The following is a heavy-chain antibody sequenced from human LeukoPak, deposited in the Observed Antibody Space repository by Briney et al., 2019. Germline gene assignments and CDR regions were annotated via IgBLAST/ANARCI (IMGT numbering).Heavy chain of an antibody. D-gene: IGHD6-19*01. CDR1: GFTFSSYS. CDR2: ISSSSSYI. Sequence: PGGSLRLSCAASGFTFSSYSMNWVRQARGKGLEWVSSISSSSSYIYYADSVKGRFTISRDNAKNSLYLQMNSLRAEDTAVYYCARLTVAGLDYWGQGTLVTVSS. J-gene: IGHJ4*02. V-gene: IGHV3-21*01. CDR3: ARLTVAGLDY.